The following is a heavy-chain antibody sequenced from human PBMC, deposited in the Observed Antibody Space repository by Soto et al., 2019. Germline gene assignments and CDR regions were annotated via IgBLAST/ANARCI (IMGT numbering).Heavy chain of an antibody. Sequence: QVQLVQSGAEVKKPESSVKVSCKAPGGTFSTYAISWVRQAPGQGLEWMGGIIPMFGTANYAQRFQDRVTITADESTNTVYMELSILRSEDTAVYFCASGIQRWLRRINNGYSGWGQGTLVTVSS. V-gene: IGHV1-69*12. J-gene: IGHJ4*02. D-gene: IGHD5-12*01. CDR2: IIPMFGTA. CDR1: GGTFSTYA. CDR3: ASGIQRWLRRINNGYSG.